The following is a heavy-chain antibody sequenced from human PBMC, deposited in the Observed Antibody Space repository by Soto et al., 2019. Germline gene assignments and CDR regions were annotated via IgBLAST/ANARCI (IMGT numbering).Heavy chain of an antibody. CDR2: IFYTGST. CDR3: ARRLYFDSSGFEGGGMDV. V-gene: IGHV4-59*08. J-gene: IGHJ6*02. CDR1: GGSISSSS. D-gene: IGHD3-22*01. Sequence: PSETLSLTCTVSGGSISSSSWNWIRQAPGKRLEWIGCIFYTGSTNFNPSLKSRVTISVDTSKNQFSLKLSSVTAADTAVYYCARRLYFDSSGFEGGGMDVWG.